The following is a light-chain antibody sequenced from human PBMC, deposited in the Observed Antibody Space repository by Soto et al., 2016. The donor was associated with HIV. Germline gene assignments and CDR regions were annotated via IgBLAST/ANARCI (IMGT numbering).Light chain of an antibody. CDR2: QDI. J-gene: IGLJ1*01. CDR3: QAWDRSSYV. V-gene: IGLV3-1*01. Sequence: SYELIQSPSVSVSPGQTASITCSGNKLGDKYVSWYQQKPGQSPVLVIYQDIKRPSGIPERFSSSNSGNTATLAISGAQAVDEADYYRQAWDRSSYVFGIGTKVTVL. CDR1: KLGDKY.